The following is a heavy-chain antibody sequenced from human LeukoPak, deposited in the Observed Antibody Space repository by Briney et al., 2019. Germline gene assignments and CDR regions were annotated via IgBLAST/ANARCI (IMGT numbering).Heavy chain of an antibody. Sequence: GGSLRLSCAHSAFTFSSYAMRWVRQAPGKGLGWVSAMSGSGGSTYYADSVKGRFTISRDNSKNTLYLQMNSLRAEDTAVYYCAKVSSYYYYYGMDVWGQGTTVTVSS. J-gene: IGHJ6*02. D-gene: IGHD2-2*01. V-gene: IGHV3-23*01. CDR2: MSGSGGST. CDR1: AFTFSSYA. CDR3: AKVSSYYYYYGMDV.